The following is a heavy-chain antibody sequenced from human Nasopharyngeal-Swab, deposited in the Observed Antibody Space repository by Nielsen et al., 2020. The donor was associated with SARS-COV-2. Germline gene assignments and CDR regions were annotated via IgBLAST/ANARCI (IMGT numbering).Heavy chain of an antibody. D-gene: IGHD6-19*01. J-gene: IGHJ5*02. CDR3: ARDPGAFAGAVAWFDP. CDR2: IWFDGSNK. Sequence: GESLKISCEASGFSFPTHGMHWVRQAPGKRPEWVALIWFDGSNKYFADSVKGRFTISRDNSKNTVYLLMSSLRAEDTAVYYCARDPGAFAGAVAWFDPWGQGTLVTVSS. V-gene: IGHV3-33*01. CDR1: GFSFPTHG.